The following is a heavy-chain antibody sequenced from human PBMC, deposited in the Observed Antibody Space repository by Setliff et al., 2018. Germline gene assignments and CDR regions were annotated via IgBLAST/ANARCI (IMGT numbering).Heavy chain of an antibody. J-gene: IGHJ4*02. CDR2: IRWGGTRK. CDR1: DFTFSSYG. CDR3: AKDLWPTYGGDCYRPFDY. V-gene: IGHV3-30*02. Sequence: GGSLRLSCAASDFTFSSYGMHWVRQAPGKGLEWVAFIRWGGTRKDYADSVKGRFSISRDNSKNTLYLQMNSLRAEDTAVYYCAKDLWPTYGGDCYRPFDYWGQGTLVTVSS. D-gene: IGHD2-21*02.